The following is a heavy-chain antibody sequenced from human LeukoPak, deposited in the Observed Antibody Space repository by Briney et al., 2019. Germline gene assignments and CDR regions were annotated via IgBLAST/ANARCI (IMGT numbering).Heavy chain of an antibody. CDR1: GYTFTGYY. D-gene: IGHD2-2*01. Sequence: ASVKVSCKASGYTFTGYYMHWVRQAPGQGLEWMGWINPNSGGTNCAQKFQGRVTMTRDTSISTAYTELSRLRSDDTAVYYCARDLSYCSSTSCSGNAFDIWGQGTMVTVSS. CDR3: ARDLSYCSSTSCSGNAFDI. CDR2: INPNSGGT. V-gene: IGHV1-2*02. J-gene: IGHJ3*02.